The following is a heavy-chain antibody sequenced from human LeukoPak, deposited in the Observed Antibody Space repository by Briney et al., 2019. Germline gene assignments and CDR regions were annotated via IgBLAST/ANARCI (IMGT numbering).Heavy chain of an antibody. CDR3: ARHPYYGATTPSGAFDI. J-gene: IGHJ3*02. V-gene: IGHV3-21*01. CDR2: ISSSSSYI. Sequence: GSLRLSCAASGFTFSSYSMNWVRQAPGKGLEWVSSISSSSSYIYYADSVKGRFTISRDNAKNSLYLQMNSLRAEDTAVYYCARHPYYGATTPSGAFDIWGQGTMVTVSS. CDR1: GFTFSSYS. D-gene: IGHD4-17*01.